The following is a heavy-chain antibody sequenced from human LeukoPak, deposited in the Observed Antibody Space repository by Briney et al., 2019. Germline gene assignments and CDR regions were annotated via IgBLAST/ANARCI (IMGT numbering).Heavy chain of an antibody. CDR3: ARDWATVVTAFDI. V-gene: IGHV1-69*01. Sequence: SVKVSCEASGGTFSSYAISWVRQAPGQGLEWMGGIIPIFGTANYAQKFQGRVTITADESTSTAYMELSSLRSEDTAVYYCARDWATVVTAFDIWGQGTMVTVSS. CDR2: IIPIFGTA. CDR1: GGTFSSYA. J-gene: IGHJ3*02. D-gene: IGHD4-23*01.